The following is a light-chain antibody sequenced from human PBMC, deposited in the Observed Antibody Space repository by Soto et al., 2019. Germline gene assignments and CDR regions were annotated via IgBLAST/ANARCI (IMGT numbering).Light chain of an antibody. CDR2: HAS. CDR3: HHYVGSPWA. CDR1: QSGNIF. Sequence: EMVLTQSPGTLSLSPGERATLSCSASQSGNIFLAWFQQKPGQAPRLLIFHASNRATGVPDRFSGSGSGTDFTLAITRLEPEDSAVYYCHHYVGSPWAFGQGTRVEIK. V-gene: IGKV3-20*01. J-gene: IGKJ1*01.